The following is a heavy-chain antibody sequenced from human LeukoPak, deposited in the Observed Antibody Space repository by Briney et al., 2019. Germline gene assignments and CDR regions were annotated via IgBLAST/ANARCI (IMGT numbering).Heavy chain of an antibody. J-gene: IGHJ4*02. CDR1: GYSITSGYY. CDR3: ARDPSGYSYGFYFDY. Sequence: SETLSLTCAVSGYSITSGYYWGWNRQPPGKGLEWIGRIYTSGSTNYNPSLKSRVTMSVDTSKNQFSLKLSSVTAADTAVYYCARDPSGYSYGFYFDYWGQGTLVTVSS. V-gene: IGHV4-38-2*01. CDR2: IYTSGST. D-gene: IGHD5-18*01.